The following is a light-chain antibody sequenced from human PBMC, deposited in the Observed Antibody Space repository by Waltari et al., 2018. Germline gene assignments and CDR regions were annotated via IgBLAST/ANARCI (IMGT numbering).Light chain of an antibody. J-gene: IGKJ1*01. CDR3: QQYGSSPWT. V-gene: IGKV3-20*01. Sequence: EIVLTQSPGTLALSPGERATLPCRASQSVSSSYLAWSQQKPGQAPRVLIHGASNRATGIPDRFSGSGSGTDFTLTISRLGPEDFAVYYCQQYGSSPWTFGQGTKVEIK. CDR1: QSVSSSY. CDR2: GAS.